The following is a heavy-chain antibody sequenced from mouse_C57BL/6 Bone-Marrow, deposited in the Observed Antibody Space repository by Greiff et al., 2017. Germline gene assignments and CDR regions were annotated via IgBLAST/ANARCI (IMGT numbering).Heavy chain of an antibody. CDR1: GYTFTSYD. V-gene: IGHV1-85*01. CDR2: IYPRDGST. D-gene: IGHD1-1*01. Sequence: QVQLQQSGPELVKPGASVKLSCKASGYTFTSYDINWVKQRPGQGLEWIGWIYPRDGSTTYNEKFKGKATLTVDTSSSTAYMELHSLTSEDSAVYFCARSGDYGPRESSWYFDVWGTGTTVTVSS. CDR3: ARSGDYGPRESSWYFDV. J-gene: IGHJ1*03.